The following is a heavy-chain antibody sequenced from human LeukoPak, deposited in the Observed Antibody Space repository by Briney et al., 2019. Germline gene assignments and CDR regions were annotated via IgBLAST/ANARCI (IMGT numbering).Heavy chain of an antibody. Sequence: GGSLRLSCAASGFTFSSYSMNWVRQAPGKGLEWVSSISSSSSYIYYADSVKGRFTISRDNAKNSLYLQMNSLRAEDTAVYYCARDHQWLVRGDYYYGMGVWGQGTTVTVSS. V-gene: IGHV3-21*01. CDR3: ARDHQWLVRGDYYYGMGV. CDR2: ISSSSSYI. J-gene: IGHJ6*02. D-gene: IGHD6-19*01. CDR1: GFTFSSYS.